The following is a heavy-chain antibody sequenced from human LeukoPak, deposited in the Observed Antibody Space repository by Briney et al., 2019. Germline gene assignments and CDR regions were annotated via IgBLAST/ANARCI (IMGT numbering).Heavy chain of an antibody. D-gene: IGHD5-12*01. CDR1: GFTFSSYE. V-gene: IGHV3-48*03. J-gene: IGHJ4*02. Sequence: GGSLTLSCAASGFTFSSYERNWVRQAPGKGLEWGSYISSSGSTIYYADSVKGRFTISSANAKTSLSLPMTSLRAEDTAVYYCARDGRWLRDYWGQGTLVTVSS. CDR2: ISSSGSTI. CDR3: ARDGRWLRDY.